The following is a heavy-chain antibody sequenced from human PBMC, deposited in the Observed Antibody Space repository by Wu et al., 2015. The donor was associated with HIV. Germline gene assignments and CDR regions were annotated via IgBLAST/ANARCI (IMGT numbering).Heavy chain of an antibody. Sequence: QVQLVQSGAEVKKPGASVKVSCKASGYTFTGYYMRWVRQAPGQGLEWMGWINPNSGGTNYAQKFQGRVTMTRDTSISTAYMELSRLRSDDTAVYYCARDIPHYYDSSGYYYNPYFDYWGQGTLVTVSS. CDR1: GYTFTGYY. V-gene: IGHV1-2*02. CDR2: INPNSGGT. CDR3: ARDIPHYYDSSGYYYNPYFDY. D-gene: IGHD3-22*01. J-gene: IGHJ4*02.